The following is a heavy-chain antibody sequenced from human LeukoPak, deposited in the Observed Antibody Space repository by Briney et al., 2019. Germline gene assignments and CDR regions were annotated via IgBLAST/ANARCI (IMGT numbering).Heavy chain of an antibody. V-gene: IGHV3-7*01. Sequence: GGSLRLSCAAYGFTFSNYWMNWVRQAPGKGLEWVANIKQDGSEQYYVDSVKGRFTISRDNSKNTLYLQMNSLRAEDTAVYYCARDFRGYSYGSFDYWGQGTLVTVSS. CDR2: IKQDGSEQ. CDR1: GFTFSNYW. J-gene: IGHJ4*02. CDR3: ARDFRGYSYGSFDY. D-gene: IGHD5-18*01.